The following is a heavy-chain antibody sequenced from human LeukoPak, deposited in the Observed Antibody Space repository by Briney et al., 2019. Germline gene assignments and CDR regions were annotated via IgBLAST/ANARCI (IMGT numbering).Heavy chain of an antibody. D-gene: IGHD6-19*01. Sequence: ASVKVSCKASGYTFTSYDINWVRQATGQGLEWMGWMNPNSGNTGYAHKFQGRVTMTRNTSISTAYMELSSLKSEDTAVYYCARGPLAVDDYWGQGALVTVSS. CDR2: MNPNSGNT. V-gene: IGHV1-8*01. CDR1: GYTFTSYD. J-gene: IGHJ4*02. CDR3: ARGPLAVDDY.